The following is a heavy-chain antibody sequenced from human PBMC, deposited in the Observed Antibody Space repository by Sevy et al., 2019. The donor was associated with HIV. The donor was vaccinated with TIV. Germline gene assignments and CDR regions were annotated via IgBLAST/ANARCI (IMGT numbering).Heavy chain of an antibody. Sequence: GGSLRLSCAASGFIFRNYGMHWVRQAPGKGLEWVSFIWFDGTKKYYGDSVKGRLTTSTDNAKNTLFLQMNTLGADETAVYYCAGGTDSSDRWLYPWCPGTLGTISS. CDR2: IWFDGTKK. D-gene: IGHD6-19*01. CDR3: AGGTDSSDRWLYP. V-gene: IGHV3-30*02. J-gene: IGHJ5*02. CDR1: GFIFRNYG.